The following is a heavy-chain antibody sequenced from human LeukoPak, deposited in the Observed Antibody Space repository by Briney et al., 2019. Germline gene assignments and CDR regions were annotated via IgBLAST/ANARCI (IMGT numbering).Heavy chain of an antibody. D-gene: IGHD3-10*01. J-gene: IGHJ4*02. V-gene: IGHV4-39*07. CDR2: IYYSGST. Sequence: SETLSLTCTVSGGSISSSSYYWGWIRQPPGKGLEWIGSIYYSGSTYYNPSLKSRVTISVDTSKNQFSLKLSSVTAADTAVYYSAGGSVNRYYFDYWGQGTLVTVSS. CDR3: AGGSVNRYYFDY. CDR1: GGSISSSSYY.